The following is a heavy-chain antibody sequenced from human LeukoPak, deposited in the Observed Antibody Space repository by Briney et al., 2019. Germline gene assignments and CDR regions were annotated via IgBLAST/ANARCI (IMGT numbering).Heavy chain of an antibody. CDR2: ISGSAGTT. Sequence: PGGSLRLSCAASGFTFSSYTMSWVRQAPGKGLEWVSVISGSAGTTYYADSVKGRFTISRDNSKNTLYLQMNSLRAEDTAVYYCAKDRGNSIRDGHTPAFDYWGQGTLVTVSS. V-gene: IGHV3-23*01. J-gene: IGHJ4*02. CDR1: GFTFSSYT. CDR3: AKDRGNSIRDGHTPAFDY. D-gene: IGHD5-24*01.